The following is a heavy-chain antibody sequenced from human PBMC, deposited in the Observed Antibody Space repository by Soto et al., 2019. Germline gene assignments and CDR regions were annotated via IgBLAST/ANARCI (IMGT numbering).Heavy chain of an antibody. V-gene: IGHV1-69*12. CDR1: GGTFSSYA. CDR2: IIPIFGTA. D-gene: IGHD2-21*02. CDR3: ARDGGDCGRGGAFDI. Sequence: QVQLVQSGAEVKKPGSSVKVSCKASGGTFSSYAISWVRQAPGQGLEWMGGIIPIFGTANYAQKFQGRVTIPADETTRTAYMELRSLRSEDTAVYYCARDGGDCGRGGAFDIWGQGKMVSVSS. J-gene: IGHJ3*02.